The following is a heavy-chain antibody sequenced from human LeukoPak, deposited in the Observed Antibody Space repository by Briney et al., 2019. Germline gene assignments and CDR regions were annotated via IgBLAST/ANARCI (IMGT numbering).Heavy chain of an antibody. Sequence: GGSLRLSCSPSGFTFSSYAMSGVPPAPGRGLEWVSAISGSGGSTYYADSVKGRFTISRDNSKNTLYLQMNSLTAEDTAVYYCAKELNIFGYYDFWSGYSNFDGWGQGTLVTVSS. CDR3: AKELNIFGYYDFWSGYSNFDG. D-gene: IGHD3-3*01. J-gene: IGHJ4*02. CDR2: ISGSGGST. V-gene: IGHV3-23*01. CDR1: GFTFSSYA.